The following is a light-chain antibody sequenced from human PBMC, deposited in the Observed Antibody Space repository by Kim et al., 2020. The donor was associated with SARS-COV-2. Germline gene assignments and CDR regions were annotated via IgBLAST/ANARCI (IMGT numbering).Light chain of an antibody. CDR2: GAS. CDR1: RSVSSSY. J-gene: IGKJ4*01. Sequence: PPGAGAPLPCRASRSVSSSYLAWYQQKPGQAPRLLIYGASSRATGIPDRFSGSGSRTEFTLTISRLEPEDVAVYYCQQYGSSPLTFGGGTKVDIK. CDR3: QQYGSSPLT. V-gene: IGKV3-20*01.